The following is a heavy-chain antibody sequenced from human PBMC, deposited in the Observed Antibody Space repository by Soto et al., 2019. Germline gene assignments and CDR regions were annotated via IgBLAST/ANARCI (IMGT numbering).Heavy chain of an antibody. V-gene: IGHV4-34*01. D-gene: IGHD6-19*01. J-gene: IGHJ4*02. Sequence: PSETLSLTCAVYGGSFSCYYWSWIRQPPGKGLEWIGEINHSGSTNYNPSLKSRVTISVDTSKNQFSLKLSSVTAADTAVYYCARVVSSGWPRSTSYFDYWGQGTLVTVSS. CDR2: INHSGST. CDR3: ARVVSSGWPRSTSYFDY. CDR1: GGSFSCYY.